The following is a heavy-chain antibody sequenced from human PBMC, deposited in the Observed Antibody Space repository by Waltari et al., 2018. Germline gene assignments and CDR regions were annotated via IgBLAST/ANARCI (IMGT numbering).Heavy chain of an antibody. Sequence: QMQLVQSGPEVKKPGTSVKVSCKASGFTFTSSAVQWVRQARGQRLEWIGWIVVGSGNTNYAQKFQERVTITMDMSTSTAYMELSSLRSDDTAVYYCAADTAVYYCVRDRGMDAWGQGTTVTVSS. CDR1: GFTFTSSA. CDR2: IVVGSGNT. D-gene: IGHD3-10*02. V-gene: IGHV1-58*01. J-gene: IGHJ6*02. CDR3: AADTAVYYCVRDRGMDA.